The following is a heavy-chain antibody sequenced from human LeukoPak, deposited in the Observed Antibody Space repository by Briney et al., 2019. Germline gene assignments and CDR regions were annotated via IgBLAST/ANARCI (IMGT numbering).Heavy chain of an antibody. Sequence: PGGSLRLSCAASGFTFSGYWMHWVRQVPEKGLVLVPRIDNGGSGTTYADSVKGRFTVSRDNAKNSLYLQMNSLRAEDTALYYCASGYSYGESLDSWGQGTLVTVSS. CDR1: GFTFSGYW. J-gene: IGHJ4*02. V-gene: IGHV3-74*01. D-gene: IGHD5-18*01. CDR3: ASGYSYGESLDS. CDR2: IDNGGSGT.